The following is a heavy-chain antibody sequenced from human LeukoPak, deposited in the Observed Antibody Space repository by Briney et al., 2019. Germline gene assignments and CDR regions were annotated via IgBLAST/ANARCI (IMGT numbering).Heavy chain of an antibody. CDR1: GFTFSSYS. J-gene: IGHJ4*02. Sequence: GGPLRLSCAASGFTFSSYSMNWVRQAPGKGLEWVSSISSSSSYIYYADSVKGRFTISRDNAKNSLYLQMNSLRAEDTAVYYCARDRRGSPSSGYYLRDYWGQGTLVTVSS. D-gene: IGHD3-22*01. CDR2: ISSSSSYI. CDR3: ARDRRGSPSSGYYLRDY. V-gene: IGHV3-21*01.